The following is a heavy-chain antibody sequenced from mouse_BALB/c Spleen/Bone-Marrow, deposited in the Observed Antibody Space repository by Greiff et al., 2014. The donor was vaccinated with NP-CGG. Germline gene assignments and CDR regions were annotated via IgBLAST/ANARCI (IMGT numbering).Heavy chain of an antibody. Sequence: DVHLEESGGGLVQPKGSLKLSCAASGFTFNTYAMNWVRQAPGKGLEWVARIRSKSNNYATYYADSVKDRFTISRDDSQTMLYLQMNNLKTEDTAMYYCVRQGDGYYNWYFDVWGAGTTVTVSS. D-gene: IGHD2-3*01. V-gene: IGHV10-1*02. CDR3: VRQGDGYYNWYFDV. CDR1: GFTFNTYA. CDR2: IRSKSNNYAT. J-gene: IGHJ1*01.